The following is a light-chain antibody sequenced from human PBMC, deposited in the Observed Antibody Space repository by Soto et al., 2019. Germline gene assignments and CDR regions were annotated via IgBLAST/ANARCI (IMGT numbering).Light chain of an antibody. J-gene: IGLJ1*01. V-gene: IGLV2-14*02. CDR1: SSDFGNYNL. CDR2: EVN. Sequence: QSALTQPASVSGSPGQSITISCTGTSSDFGNYNLVSWYQQHPGKVPKLILFEVNKRPSGVSGRFSGSKSGNTASLTISGLQTADEANYFCSLYTSDNTYVFGAGTKLTVL. CDR3: SLYTSDNTYV.